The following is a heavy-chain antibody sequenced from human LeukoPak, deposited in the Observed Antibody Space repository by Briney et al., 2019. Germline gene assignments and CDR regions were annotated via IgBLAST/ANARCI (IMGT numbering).Heavy chain of an antibody. CDR3: ARLPQYCTNGVCYP. D-gene: IGHD2-8*01. CDR1: GGSISSYY. Sequence: PSETLSLTCTVSGGSISSYYWSWIRQPPGKGLEWIGHIYYSGSTNYNPSLKSRVTISVDTSKNQFSLKLSSVTAADTAVYYCARLPQYCTNGVCYPWGQGTLVSVSS. CDR2: IYYSGST. J-gene: IGHJ5*02. V-gene: IGHV4-59*08.